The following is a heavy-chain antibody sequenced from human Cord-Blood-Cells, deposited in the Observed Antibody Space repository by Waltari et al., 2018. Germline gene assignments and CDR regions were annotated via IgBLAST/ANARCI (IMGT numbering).Heavy chain of an antibody. V-gene: IGHV1-69*01. D-gene: IGHD3-16*01. CDR3: ARVFIWGDWYFDL. CDR2: IIPIFGTA. CDR1: GGTFSSSA. Sequence: QVQLVQSGAEVKKPGSSVKVSCKASGGTFSSSAIRWVRPAPGQGLEWMGGIIPIFGTANYAQKFQGRVTITADESTSTAYMELSSLRSEDTAVYYCARVFIWGDWYFDLWGRGTLVTVSS. J-gene: IGHJ2*01.